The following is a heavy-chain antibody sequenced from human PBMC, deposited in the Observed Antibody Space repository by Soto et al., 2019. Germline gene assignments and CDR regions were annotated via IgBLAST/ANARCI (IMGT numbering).Heavy chain of an antibody. CDR3: ARRGYCSGTTCYKWFDP. Sequence: GESLKISCKGSGYSFSTYWIAWVRQMPGKGLEWMGIIYPGDSDTRYSPSFQGQVTISADKSISTAYLQWSSLKASDTAMYYCARRGYCSGTTCYKWFDPWGQGTQVTVS. J-gene: IGHJ5*02. CDR1: GYSFSTYW. D-gene: IGHD2-2*02. V-gene: IGHV5-51*01. CDR2: IYPGDSDT.